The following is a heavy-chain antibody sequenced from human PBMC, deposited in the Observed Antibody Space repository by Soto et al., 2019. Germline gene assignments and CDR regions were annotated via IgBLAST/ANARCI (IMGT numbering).Heavy chain of an antibody. CDR2: ISYSGSA. D-gene: IGHD4-17*01. J-gene: IGHJ6*02. V-gene: IGHV4-59*01. CDR3: ARVNYGDYYYGMDV. Sequence: SETLSLTCTVSGGSINYSYWTWIRQPPGKGLEWIGYISYSGSANYNASLKSRLTISVDTSKNQFSLKLSSVTAADTALYYCARVNYGDYYYGMDVWGQGTTVTVSS. CDR1: GGSINYSY.